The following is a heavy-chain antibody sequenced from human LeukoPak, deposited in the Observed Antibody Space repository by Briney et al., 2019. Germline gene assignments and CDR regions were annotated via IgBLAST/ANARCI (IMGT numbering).Heavy chain of an antibody. D-gene: IGHD3-22*01. CDR1: GYTFTGYH. CDR2: INPNSGGT. CDR3: ALMTTYYYDSSGPGVAFDI. V-gene: IGHV1-2*06. J-gene: IGHJ3*02. Sequence: ASVKVSCKASGYTFTGYHMHWVRQAPGQGLEWMGRINPNSGGTNYAQKFRGRVTMTRDTSISTAYMELSRLRSDDTAVYYCALMTTYYYDSSGPGVAFDIWGQGTMVTVSS.